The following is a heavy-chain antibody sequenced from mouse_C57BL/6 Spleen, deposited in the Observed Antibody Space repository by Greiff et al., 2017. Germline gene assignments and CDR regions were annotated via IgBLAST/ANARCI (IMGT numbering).Heavy chain of an antibody. CDR3: ARDRSTTVVEGYAMDY. CDR1: GFTFSSYA. CDR2: ISDGGSYT. J-gene: IGHJ4*01. D-gene: IGHD1-1*01. Sequence: EVQGVESGGGLVKPGGSLKLSCAASGFTFSSYAMSWVRQTPEKRLEWVATISDGGSYTYYPDTVKGRFTISRDNAKNNLYLQMSHLKSEDTAMYYCARDRSTTVVEGYAMDYWGQGTSVTVSS. V-gene: IGHV5-4*01.